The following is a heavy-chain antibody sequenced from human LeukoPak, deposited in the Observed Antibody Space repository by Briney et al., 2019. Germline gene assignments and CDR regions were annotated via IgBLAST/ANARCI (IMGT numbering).Heavy chain of an antibody. CDR3: AKMIPATPDYFDY. V-gene: IGHV4-4*02. J-gene: IGHJ4*02. Sequence: PSGTLSLTCGVSGDSVSSSDWWTWIRQFPGKGLEWIGEIHHSGDTNYNPSLKSRVIISVDKSRNQFSLNLTSVTDADTAIYYCAKMIPATPDYFDYWGQGTLVTVSS. CDR1: GDSVSSSDW. CDR2: IHHSGDT. D-gene: IGHD2-15*01.